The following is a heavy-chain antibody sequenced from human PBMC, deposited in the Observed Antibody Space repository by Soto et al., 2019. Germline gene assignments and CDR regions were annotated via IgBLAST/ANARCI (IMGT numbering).Heavy chain of an antibody. CDR3: ARGYYGSGNYYNPPLGMDG. CDR1: GGSISSGGYY. J-gene: IGHJ6*02. D-gene: IGHD3-10*01. CDR2: IYYSGST. Sequence: QVQLQESGPGLVKPLQTLSLTCTVSGGSISSGGYYWSWIRQHPGKGLEWIGYIYYSGSTYYNPSLTSRVTISVDTSKNQFSLKLSSVTAADTAVYWCARGYYGSGNYYNPPLGMDGWGQGTRLPSP. V-gene: IGHV4-31*03.